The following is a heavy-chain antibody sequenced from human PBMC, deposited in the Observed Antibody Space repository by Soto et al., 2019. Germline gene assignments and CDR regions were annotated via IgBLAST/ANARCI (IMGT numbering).Heavy chain of an antibody. Sequence: SETQPLSCAVYGGTFIGYYWSWIRQPPGKGLEWIGEINHSGSTNYNPSLKSRVTISVDTSKNQFSLKLSSVTAADTAVYYCARARPDIXKTRYYYDSSGYLDYWGQGTLDTVSS. CDR1: GGTFIGYY. D-gene: IGHD3-22*01. V-gene: IGHV4-34*01. J-gene: IGHJ4*02. CDR2: INHSGST. CDR3: ARARPDIXKTRYYYDSSGYLDY.